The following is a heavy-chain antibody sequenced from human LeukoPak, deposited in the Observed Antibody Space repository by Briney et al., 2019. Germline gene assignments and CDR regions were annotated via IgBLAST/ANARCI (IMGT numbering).Heavy chain of an antibody. D-gene: IGHD1-26*01. CDR1: GGSFSGYY. V-gene: IGHV4-34*01. CDR3: TYSGSNYPDY. CDR2: INHSGST. J-gene: IGHJ4*02. Sequence: PSETLSLTCTVSGGSFSGYYWSWIRQSPGKGLEWIGEINHSGSTNYNPSLKSRVTISVDTSKNQFSLKLGSVTAADTAVYYCTYSGSNYPDYWGQGTLVTVSS.